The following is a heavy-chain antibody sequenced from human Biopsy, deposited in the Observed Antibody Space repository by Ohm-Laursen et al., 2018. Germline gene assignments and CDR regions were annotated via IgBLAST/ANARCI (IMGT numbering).Heavy chain of an antibody. CDR1: GGSINNVNYY. Sequence: SETLSLTCTVSGGSINNVNYYWTWIRQPPGKGLEWIGDIFYSGRTNYNQSLKSRLVISIDTSKSQFSLNLSSVTAADTAVYYCARDSGILNYGNFKYYHYYGMDVWGQGTKVTVSS. D-gene: IGHD4-11*01. CDR3: ARDSGILNYGNFKYYHYYGMDV. CDR2: IFYSGRT. J-gene: IGHJ6*02. V-gene: IGHV4-61*01.